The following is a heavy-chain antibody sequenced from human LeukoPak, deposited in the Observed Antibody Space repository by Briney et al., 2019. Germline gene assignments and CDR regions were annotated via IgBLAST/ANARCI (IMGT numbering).Heavy chain of an antibody. V-gene: IGHV4-59*08. J-gene: IGHJ4*02. CDR3: ARLSGDSSGPIDY. D-gene: IGHD3-22*01. CDR1: GGSVSTYY. CDR2: IYYSGST. Sequence: SETLSLTCTVSGGSVSTYYWSWIRQPPGKGLEWIGYIYYSGSTNYNPSLKSRVTISVDTSKNQFSLKLSSVTAADTAVYYCARLSGDSSGPIDYWGQGTLVTVSS.